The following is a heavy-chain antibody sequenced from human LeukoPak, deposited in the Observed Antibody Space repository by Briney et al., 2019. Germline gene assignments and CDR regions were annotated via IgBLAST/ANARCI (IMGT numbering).Heavy chain of an antibody. CDR3: ARVEISHFGEYNWFDP. D-gene: IGHD3-10*01. Sequence: SETLSLTCTVSGGSISSSSYYWGWIRQPPGKGLEWIGSIYYSGTTYYNPSLKSRGTISVDTSKNQFSLKLSSVTAADTAVYYCARVEISHFGEYNWFDPWGQGTLVTVSS. CDR2: IYYSGTT. V-gene: IGHV4-39*07. CDR1: GGSISSSSYY. J-gene: IGHJ5*02.